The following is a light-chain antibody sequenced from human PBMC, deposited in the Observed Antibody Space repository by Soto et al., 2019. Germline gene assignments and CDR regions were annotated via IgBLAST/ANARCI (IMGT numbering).Light chain of an antibody. J-gene: IGKJ3*01. CDR2: DAS. CDR3: KQCSNWPPCT. CDR1: QTISSY. V-gene: IGKV3-11*01. Sequence: IVLTQSPATLSCSPGERATLSCRASQTISSYLAWYQQKPGQAPRLLIYDASNRATGIPARFSGSGSGTDFTLTISSLEPEDFAVYYCKQCSNWPPCTFGPGTKVEIX.